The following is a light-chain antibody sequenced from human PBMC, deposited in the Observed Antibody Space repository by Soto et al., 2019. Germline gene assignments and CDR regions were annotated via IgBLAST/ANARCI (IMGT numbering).Light chain of an antibody. V-gene: IGKV1-39*01. Sequence: DIQMTQSPSSLSASVGDRVTITCRASQSISNYLNWYQQKPGKAPKLLIYGASSLQTGAPSRFSGSGSGTDFTLTISSLQPEDFATYCCHQSYSTPHTFGGGTKVEIK. CDR2: GAS. CDR3: HQSYSTPHT. J-gene: IGKJ4*01. CDR1: QSISNY.